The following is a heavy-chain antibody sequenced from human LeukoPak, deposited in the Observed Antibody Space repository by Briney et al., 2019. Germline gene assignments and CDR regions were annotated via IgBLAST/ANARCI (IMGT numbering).Heavy chain of an antibody. V-gene: IGHV3-74*03. Sequence: PGGSLRLSCAASGFILYDYTIRWVRQPPGKGLVWVSRINSDGSGTMYADSVKGRFTISRDNAKNTLYLQMNSLSAEDTAVYYCVRNYYFDYWGQGTLVTVSS. J-gene: IGHJ4*02. CDR1: GFILYDYT. CDR2: INSDGSGT. CDR3: VRNYYFDY.